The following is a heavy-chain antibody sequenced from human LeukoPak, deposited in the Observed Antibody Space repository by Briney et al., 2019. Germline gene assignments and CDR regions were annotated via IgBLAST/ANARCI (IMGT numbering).Heavy chain of an antibody. CDR3: ARGIAAAGPDY. D-gene: IGHD6-13*01. Sequence: GGSLRLSCVASGFTFSNYWMHWVRQVPGKGPEWVSRINKDGSITNFADSVKGRFTISRDNAKNSLYLQMNSLRAEDTAVYYCARGIAAAGPDYWGQGTLVTVSS. J-gene: IGHJ4*02. CDR1: GFTFSNYW. CDR2: INKDGSIT. V-gene: IGHV3-74*01.